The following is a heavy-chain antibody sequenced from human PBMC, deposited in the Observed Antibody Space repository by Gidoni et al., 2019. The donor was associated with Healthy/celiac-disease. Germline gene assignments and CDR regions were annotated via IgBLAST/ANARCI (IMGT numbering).Heavy chain of an antibody. J-gene: IGHJ4*02. CDR2: IIPIFGTA. Sequence: QVQLVQSGAEVKKPGSSVKVSCKASGGTFSSYAISWVRQAPGQGLEWMGGIIPIFGTANYAQKFQGRVTITADESTSTAYMELSSLRSEDTAVYYCARDLGRAGGDYRWGWFDYWGQGTLVTVSS. CDR1: GGTFSSYA. V-gene: IGHV1-69*12. CDR3: ARDLGRAGGDYRWGWFDY. D-gene: IGHD4-17*01.